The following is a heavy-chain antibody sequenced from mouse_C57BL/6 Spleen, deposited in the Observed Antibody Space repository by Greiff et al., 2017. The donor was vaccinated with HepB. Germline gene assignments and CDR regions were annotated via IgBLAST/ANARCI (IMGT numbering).Heavy chain of an antibody. J-gene: IGHJ3*01. V-gene: IGHV10-1*01. Sequence: EVKLVESGGGLVQPKGSLKLSCAASGFSFNTYAMNWVRQAPGKGLEWVARIRSKSNNYATYYADSVKDRFTISRDDSESMLYLQMNNLKTEDTAMYYCVSDPAWFAYWGQGTLVTVSA. CDR3: VSDPAWFAY. CDR2: IRSKSNNYAT. CDR1: GFSFNTYA.